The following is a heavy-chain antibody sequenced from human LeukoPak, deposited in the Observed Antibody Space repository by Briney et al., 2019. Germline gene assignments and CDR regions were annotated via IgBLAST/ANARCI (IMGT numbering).Heavy chain of an antibody. CDR1: GYTFTSHC. V-gene: IGHV1-18*01. J-gene: IGHJ4*02. CDR2: ISPYKNNT. D-gene: IGHD3-22*01. CDR3: ARDVKTYYYDSSGYYFDY. Sequence: ASVKVSCKASGYTFTSHCISWMRQAPGQGLEWMGWISPYKNNTHNPPLIQGRVTMTTDTSTRTAYMELRSLRSDDTAVYYCARDVKTYYYDSSGYYFDYWGQGTLVTVAS.